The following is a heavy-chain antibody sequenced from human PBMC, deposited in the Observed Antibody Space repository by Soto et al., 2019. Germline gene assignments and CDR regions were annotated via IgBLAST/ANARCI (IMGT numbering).Heavy chain of an antibody. Sequence: QEQLVQSGAAVKKPGSSVKVSCKASGGLFSSSPISWVRQVPGQGLEWMGRIIPVFQTAYYTQRFQGRVTITADEATNTAYRELSSLRSEDTAIYYCARGGSGYTWFNEFWGQGTLVTVSS. V-gene: IGHV1-69*01. CDR3: ARGGSGYTWFNEF. CDR1: GGLFSSSP. D-gene: IGHD3-22*01. CDR2: IIPVFQTA. J-gene: IGHJ4*02.